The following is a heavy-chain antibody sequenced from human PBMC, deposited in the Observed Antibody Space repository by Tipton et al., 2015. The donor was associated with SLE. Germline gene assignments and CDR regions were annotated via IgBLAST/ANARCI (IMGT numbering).Heavy chain of an antibody. CDR2: IYSGGTT. Sequence: SLRLSCAASGFTVSNNHMSWVRQAPGKGLEWVSVIYSGGTTYYADSVKGRFTISRDNSKNTLYLQMNSLRAEDTAVYYCARTNSYGYPYYYGMDVWGQGTTVTVSS. V-gene: IGHV3-53*05. J-gene: IGHJ6*02. CDR1: GFTVSNNH. D-gene: IGHD5-18*01. CDR3: ARTNSYGYPYYYGMDV.